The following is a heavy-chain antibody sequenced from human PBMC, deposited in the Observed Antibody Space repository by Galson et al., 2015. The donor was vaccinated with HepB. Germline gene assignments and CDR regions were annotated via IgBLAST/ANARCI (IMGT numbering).Heavy chain of an antibody. CDR2: ISAYNGNT. J-gene: IGHJ3*02. Sequence: SVKVSCKASGYTFTSYGISWARQAPGQGLEWMGWISAYNGNTNYAQKLQGRVTMTTDTSTSTAYMELRSLRSDDTAVYYCALDYYDSSGYYRASGAFDIWGQGTMVTVSS. CDR1: GYTFTSYG. CDR3: ALDYYDSSGYYRASGAFDI. V-gene: IGHV1-18*01. D-gene: IGHD3-22*01.